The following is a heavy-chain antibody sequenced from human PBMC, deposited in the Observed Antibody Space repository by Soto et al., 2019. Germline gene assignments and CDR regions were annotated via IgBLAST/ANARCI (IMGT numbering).Heavy chain of an antibody. Sequence: QVQLVQSGADVKKPGSSLKVSCQASGVTFSSETLGWVRQAPGQGLEWVGGIIPLFGTAIYAQKFQGRVTITAHESTSTVYMELSSLRSDDTAVYFCATELGENPASPFDAWGQGTLVTVSS. V-gene: IGHV1-69*01. CDR2: IIPLFGTA. CDR3: ATELGENPASPFDA. J-gene: IGHJ4*02. D-gene: IGHD3-10*01. CDR1: GVTFSSET.